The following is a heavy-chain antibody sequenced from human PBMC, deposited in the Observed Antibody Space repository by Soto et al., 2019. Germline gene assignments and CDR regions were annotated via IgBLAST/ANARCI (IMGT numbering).Heavy chain of an antibody. CDR3: ASGLGYCSSTSCYDAFDI. CDR1: GFTVSSNY. V-gene: IGHV3-53*04. CDR2: IYSGGST. Sequence: GGSLRLSCAASGFTVSSNYMSWVRQAPWKGLEWVSVIYSGGSTYYADSVKGRLTISRHNSKNTLYLQMNSLTAADTAVYYCASGLGYCSSTSCYDAFDIWGQGTMVTVSS. D-gene: IGHD2-2*01. J-gene: IGHJ3*02.